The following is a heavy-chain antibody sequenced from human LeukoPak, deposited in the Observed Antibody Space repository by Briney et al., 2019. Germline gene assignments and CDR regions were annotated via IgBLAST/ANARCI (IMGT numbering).Heavy chain of an antibody. J-gene: IGHJ4*02. CDR1: GFTFSNYW. CDR2: INRDGSER. Sequence: GGSLRLSCAASGFTFSNYWMTWVRQAPGKGLEWVANINRDGSERYYVDSVKGRFTISRDDAKSSLYLQMNSLRVEDTAVYYCAREEVKSFDNWGQGTLVTVSS. CDR3: AREEVKSFDN. V-gene: IGHV3-7*03.